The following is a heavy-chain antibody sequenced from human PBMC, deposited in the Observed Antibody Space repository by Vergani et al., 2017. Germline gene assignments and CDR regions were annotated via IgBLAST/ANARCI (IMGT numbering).Heavy chain of an antibody. J-gene: IGHJ4*02. CDR2: ITAIGSA. D-gene: IGHD3-10*01. Sequence: QVHLQQRGAGVLKPSETLSLTCGVLGGSLSGYFWSWIRQSPGRGLEWIGEITAIGSAKYSPSATSRVTISVDTYRGVFTLTVTSVTAADTGLYFCASRRPRLNLGSKSNAGTFDSWGQGTLVTVSS. CDR3: ASRRPRLNLGSKSNAGTFDS. V-gene: IGHV4-34*02. CDR1: GGSLSGYF.